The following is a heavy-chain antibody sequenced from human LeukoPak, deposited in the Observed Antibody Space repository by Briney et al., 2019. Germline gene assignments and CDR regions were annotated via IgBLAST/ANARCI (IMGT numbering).Heavy chain of an antibody. D-gene: IGHD4-23*01. V-gene: IGHV1-18*01. CDR1: GYTFTSYG. J-gene: IGHJ4*02. CDR2: ISAYNGNT. Sequence: PEASVKVSCKASGYTFTSYGISWVRQAPGQGIEWMGWISAYNGNTNYAQKLQGRVTMTTDTSTSTAYMELRSLRSDDTAVYYCARGPSSHYGGAFDYWGQGTLVTVSS. CDR3: ARGPSSHYGGAFDY.